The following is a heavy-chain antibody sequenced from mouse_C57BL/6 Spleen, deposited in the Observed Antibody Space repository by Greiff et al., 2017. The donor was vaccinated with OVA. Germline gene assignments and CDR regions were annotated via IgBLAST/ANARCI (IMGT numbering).Heavy chain of an antibody. Sequence: EVQLQQSGPELVKPGASVKISCKASGYTFTDYNMDWVKQSHGQSLEWIGDINPNNGGTIYNQKFKGKATLTVDKSSSTAYMELRSLTSEDTAVYYCARDDYGGGVFDYWGQGTTLTVSS. D-gene: IGHD2-4*01. V-gene: IGHV1-18*01. J-gene: IGHJ2*01. CDR3: ARDDYGGGVFDY. CDR2: INPNNGGT. CDR1: GYTFTDYN.